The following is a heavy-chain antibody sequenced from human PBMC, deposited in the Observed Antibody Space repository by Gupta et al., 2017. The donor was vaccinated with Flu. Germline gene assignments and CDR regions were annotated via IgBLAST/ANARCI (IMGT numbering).Heavy chain of an antibody. CDR3: ARPVSTVTSPDAFDI. Sequence: QVQLVESGGGVVQPGRSLRLSCAASGFTFSSYGMHWVRQAPGKGLEWVAVIWYDGSNKYYADSVKGRFTISRDNSKNTLYLQMNSLRAEDTAVYYCARPVSTVTSPDAFDIWGQGTMVTVSS. CDR1: GFTFSSYG. J-gene: IGHJ3*02. V-gene: IGHV3-33*01. CDR2: IWYDGSNK. D-gene: IGHD4-4*01.